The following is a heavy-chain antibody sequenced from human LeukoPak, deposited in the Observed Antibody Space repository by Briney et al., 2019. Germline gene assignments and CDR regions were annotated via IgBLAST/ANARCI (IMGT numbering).Heavy chain of an antibody. V-gene: IGHV4-39*01. D-gene: IGHD6-13*01. J-gene: IGHJ4*02. Sequence: SETLSLTCSVSGDSISSNSFYWGWIRQPPGKGLEWIGSIYYSGTTYYNPSLESRITMSVDTSKNQFSLEVTSVTAADTAVYFCARQSGPYSSRWFDFWGQGTLVTVSS. CDR2: IYYSGTT. CDR1: GDSISSNSFY. CDR3: ARQSGPYSSRWFDF.